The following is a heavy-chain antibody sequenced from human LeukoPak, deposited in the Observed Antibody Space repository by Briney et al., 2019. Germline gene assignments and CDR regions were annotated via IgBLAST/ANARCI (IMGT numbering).Heavy chain of an antibody. J-gene: IGHJ4*02. Sequence: SQTLSPTCTVSGGSISSYYWSWIRQPAGKGLEWIGRIYTSGSTNYNPSLKSRVTMSVDTSMHQFSLKLSSVTAADTAVYYCAALRPFSTPCYFDYWGQGTLVTVSS. D-gene: IGHD2/OR15-2a*01. CDR3: AALRPFSTPCYFDY. V-gene: IGHV4-4*07. CDR1: GGSISSYY. CDR2: IYTSGST.